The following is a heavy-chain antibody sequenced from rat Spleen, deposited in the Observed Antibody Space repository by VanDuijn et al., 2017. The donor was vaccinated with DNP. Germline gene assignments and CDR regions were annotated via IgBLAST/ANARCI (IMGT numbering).Heavy chain of an antibody. J-gene: IGHJ4*01. D-gene: IGHD1-11*01. CDR2: IWYDGDT. Sequence: QVQLKESGPGLVQPSETLSLTCTVSGFSLTSYSVSWVRQPSGRGPEWMGRIWYDGDTAYNSALKSRLSIRRDTSKSQVFLKMNSLQPEDTGTYYVARQGGYGAMDAWGQGTSVTVSS. V-gene: IGHV2-34*01. CDR1: GFSLTSYS. CDR3: ARQGGYGAMDA.